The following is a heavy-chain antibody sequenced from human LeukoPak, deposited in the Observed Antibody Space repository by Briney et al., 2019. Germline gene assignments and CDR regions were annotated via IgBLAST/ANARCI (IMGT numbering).Heavy chain of an antibody. CDR3: ARGSYDSSDFEYFHH. Sequence: ASVKLSCKASGYTFTGNYMHWVRQAPGQGLEWMGWINPSSGGTNYAQKFKGRVTMTRDTSNGTAYMELNRLRSDDTAVYYCARGSYDSSDFEYFHHWGQGTLLTVSS. J-gene: IGHJ1*01. CDR2: INPSSGGT. D-gene: IGHD3-22*01. CDR1: GYTFTGNY. V-gene: IGHV1-2*02.